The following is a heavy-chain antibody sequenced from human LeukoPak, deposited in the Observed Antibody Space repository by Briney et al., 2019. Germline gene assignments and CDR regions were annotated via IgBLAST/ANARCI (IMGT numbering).Heavy chain of an antibody. CDR2: INPKSGGT. V-gene: IGHV1-2*02. Sequence: ASVNVSCKASGYTFTGYYMHWVRQAPGQGLEWMGWINPKSGGTNYAQKFQGRVTMTRDTSISTAYMELSRLRSDDTAVYYCARDPRGSYVRWGQGTLVTVSS. D-gene: IGHD1-26*01. CDR1: GYTFTGYY. CDR3: ARDPRGSYVR. J-gene: IGHJ4*02.